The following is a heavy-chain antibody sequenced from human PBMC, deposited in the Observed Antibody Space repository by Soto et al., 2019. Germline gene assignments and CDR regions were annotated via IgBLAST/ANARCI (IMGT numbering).Heavy chain of an antibody. J-gene: IGHJ5*02. D-gene: IGHD3-3*01. CDR3: ARDKDYDFWSGTFDP. CDR2: IDHSGST. CDR1: GYSISSGYY. Sequence: SETLSLTCAVSGYSISSGYYWGWIRQPPGKGLEWIGSIDHSGSTYYNPSLKSRVTIPVDTSKNQFSLKLSSVTAADTAVYYCARDKDYDFWSGTFDPWGQGTLVTVSS. V-gene: IGHV4-38-2*02.